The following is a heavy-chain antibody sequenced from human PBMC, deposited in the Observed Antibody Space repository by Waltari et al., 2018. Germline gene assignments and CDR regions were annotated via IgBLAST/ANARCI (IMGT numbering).Heavy chain of an antibody. CDR2: IIPIVGTE. D-gene: IGHD5-12*01. Sequence: QVQLVQSGAEVKKPGSSVKVSCKASGGTFSSYAISWVRPAPGQGLEWMGGIIPIVGTENYAQKFQGRVTITADESTSTAYMELSSLRSEDTAVYYCARMGGYSGYEPTFDYWGQGTLVTVSS. CDR3: ARMGGYSGYEPTFDY. J-gene: IGHJ4*02. CDR1: GGTFSSYA. V-gene: IGHV1-69*12.